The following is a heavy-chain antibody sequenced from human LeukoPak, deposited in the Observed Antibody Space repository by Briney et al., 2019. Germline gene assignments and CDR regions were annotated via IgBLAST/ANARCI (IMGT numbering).Heavy chain of an antibody. CDR1: GFTFSSYS. V-gene: IGHV3-21*01. J-gene: IGHJ4*02. Sequence: PGGSLRLSCAASGFTFSSYSMNWVRQAPGKGLEWVSSISSNSSYIYYADSVKGRFTISRDNAKNSLYLQMNSLRAEDTAVYYCARVGGYSYGTYYFDYWGQGTLVTVSS. CDR3: ARVGGYSYGTYYFDY. CDR2: ISSNSSYI. D-gene: IGHD5-18*01.